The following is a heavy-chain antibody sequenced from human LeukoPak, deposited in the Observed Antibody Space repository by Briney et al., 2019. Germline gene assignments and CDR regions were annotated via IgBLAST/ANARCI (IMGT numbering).Heavy chain of an antibody. J-gene: IGHJ4*02. CDR3: ARDLSAAFDF. D-gene: IGHD6-19*01. V-gene: IGHV3-33*05. Sequence: PGGSLRLSCAASGFPFSSYGMHWVRQAPGKGLEWVARLVYDERSDYANSVKGRFSISRDNSKNTLFLDMSDLRVEDTAVYHCARDLSAAFDFWGQGVLVTVSS. CDR2: LVYDERS. CDR1: GFPFSSYG.